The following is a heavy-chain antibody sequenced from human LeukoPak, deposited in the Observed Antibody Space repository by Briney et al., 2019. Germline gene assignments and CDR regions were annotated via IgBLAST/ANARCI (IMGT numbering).Heavy chain of an antibody. CDR3: AKGLYYKDRSRYPA. CDR1: GFTFTSYG. CDR2: IGYDGSNK. Sequence: GGSLRLSCVASGFTFTSYGMHWVRQAPGKGLEWVAFIGYDGSNKYYADSVKGRFTVSRDKAKNTLYLQMNSLRTEDTAVYYCAKGLYYKDRSRYPAWGQGTLVTISS. D-gene: IGHD3-22*01. V-gene: IGHV3-30*02. J-gene: IGHJ5*02.